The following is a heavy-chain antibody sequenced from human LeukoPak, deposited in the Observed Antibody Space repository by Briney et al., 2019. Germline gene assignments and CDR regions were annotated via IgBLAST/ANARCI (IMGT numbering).Heavy chain of an antibody. V-gene: IGHV1-8*01. CDR2: MNPNSGNT. D-gene: IGHD5-18*01. CDR1: GYTFTSYD. CDR3: ARLGIQLWLHYFDY. J-gene: IGHJ4*02. Sequence: ASVKVSCKASGYTFTSYDINWVRQATGQGLEWMGWMNPNSGNTGYAQKFQGRVTMTTDTSTSTAYMELRSLRSDDTAVYYCARLGIQLWLHYFDYWGQGTLVTVSS.